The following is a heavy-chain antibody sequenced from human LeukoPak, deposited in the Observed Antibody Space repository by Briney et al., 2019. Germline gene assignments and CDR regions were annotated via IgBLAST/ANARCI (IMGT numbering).Heavy chain of an antibody. CDR2: IYNSGNT. CDR3: ARGHPTYGGNSELDY. V-gene: IGHV4-30-4*07. J-gene: IGHJ4*02. CDR1: GGSISSGDYS. D-gene: IGHD4-23*01. Sequence: TSSETLSLTCSVSGGSISSGDYSWSWIRQPPGEGLEWIGFIYNSGNTYYNPSLKSRVTLSVDTSKNQFSLNLSSVTAADTAVYYCARGHPTYGGNSELDYWGQGTLVTVSS.